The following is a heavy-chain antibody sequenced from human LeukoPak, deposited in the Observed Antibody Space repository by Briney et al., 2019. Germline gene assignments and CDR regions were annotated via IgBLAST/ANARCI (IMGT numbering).Heavy chain of an antibody. J-gene: IGHJ5*02. D-gene: IGHD4-11*01. V-gene: IGHV3-23*01. CDR3: AKDIRDYSNYGWFDP. CDR2: ISGSGGRT. Sequence: GGSLRLSCAAPGFTFSSYAMSWVRQAPGKGLEWVSAISGSGGRTYYADSVKGRFTISRDNSKNTLYLQMNSLRAEDTAVYYCAKDIRDYSNYGWFDPWGQGTLVTVSS. CDR1: GFTFSSYA.